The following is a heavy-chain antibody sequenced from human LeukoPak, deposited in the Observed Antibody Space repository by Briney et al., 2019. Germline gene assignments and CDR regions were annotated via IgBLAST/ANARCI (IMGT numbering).Heavy chain of an antibody. CDR1: GFTFSRYW. Sequence: PGGSLRLSCAASGFTFSRYWMTWVRQAPGKGLEWVANIKHDGSEKYYLDSVKGRFTISRDNSKNTLYLQMNSLRAEDTAVYYCARGPSGYHNTGGQGTLVTVSS. D-gene: IGHD5-12*01. CDR2: IKHDGSEK. CDR3: ARGPSGYHNT. V-gene: IGHV3-7*01. J-gene: IGHJ4*02.